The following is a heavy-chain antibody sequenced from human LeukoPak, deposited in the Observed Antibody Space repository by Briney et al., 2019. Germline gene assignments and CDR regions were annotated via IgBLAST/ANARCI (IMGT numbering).Heavy chain of an antibody. CDR3: ARESLEWLYYYYMDV. CDR2: INPNSVGA. CDR1: GYTFTGYY. V-gene: IGHV1-2*02. D-gene: IGHD3-3*01. Sequence: ASVKVSCKASGYTFTGYYMHWVRQAPGQGLEWMGWINPNSVGANYAQKFQGRVTMTRDTSISTAYMELSRLRSDDTAVYYCARESLEWLYYYYMDVWGKGTTVTVSS. J-gene: IGHJ6*03.